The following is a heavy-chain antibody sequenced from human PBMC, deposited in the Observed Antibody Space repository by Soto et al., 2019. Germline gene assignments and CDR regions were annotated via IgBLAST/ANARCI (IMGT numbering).Heavy chain of an antibody. V-gene: IGHV4-59*01. CDR3: ARDSSSWYRPTYYFDY. J-gene: IGHJ4*02. CDR1: GGSISSYY. Sequence: SETLSLTCTVSGGSISSYYWSWIRQPPGKGLEWIGYIYYSGSTNYDPSLKSRVTISVDTSKNQFSLKLSSVTAADTAVYYCARDSSSWYRPTYYFDYWGQGTLVTVSS. CDR2: IYYSGST. D-gene: IGHD6-13*01.